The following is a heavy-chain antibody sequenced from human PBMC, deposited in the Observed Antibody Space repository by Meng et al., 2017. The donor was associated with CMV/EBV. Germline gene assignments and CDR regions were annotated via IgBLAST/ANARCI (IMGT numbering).Heavy chain of an antibody. CDR3: ARDQNIVVVPAARNYYGMDV. D-gene: IGHD2-2*01. J-gene: IGHJ6*02. V-gene: IGHV1-69*05. Sequence: SVKVSCKASGGTFSSYAISWLRQAPGQGLEWMGGIIPIFGTANYAQKFQGRVTITTDESTSTAYMELSSLRSEDTAVYYCARDQNIVVVPAARNYYGMDVWGQGTTVTVSS. CDR2: IIPIFGTA. CDR1: GGTFSSYA.